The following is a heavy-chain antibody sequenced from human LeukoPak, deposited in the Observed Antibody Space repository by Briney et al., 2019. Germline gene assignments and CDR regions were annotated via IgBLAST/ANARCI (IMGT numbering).Heavy chain of an antibody. CDR3: ARDRGARGYSGYDGYSFDY. CDR2: ISYDGSNK. J-gene: IGHJ4*02. D-gene: IGHD5-12*01. V-gene: IGHV3-30-3*01. CDR1: GFTFSSYA. Sequence: GGSLRLSCAASGFTFSSYAMHWVRQAPGKGLEWVAVISYDGSNKYYADSVKGRFTISRDNSKNTLYLQMNSLRAEDTAVYYCARDRGARGYSGYDGYSFDYWGQGTLSPSPQ.